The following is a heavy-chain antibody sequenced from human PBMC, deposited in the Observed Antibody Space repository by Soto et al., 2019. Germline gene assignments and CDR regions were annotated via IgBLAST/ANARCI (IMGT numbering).Heavy chain of an antibody. V-gene: IGHV3-11*06. CDR3: ARDGCTTGVCYLVPDY. J-gene: IGHJ4*02. CDR1: GFTLSDYY. CDR2: IISSSSYT. Sequence: EGSLRLSCAASGFTLSDYYMSWIRRAPGKGLEWVSYIISSSSYTNYADSVKGRFTISRDNAKNSLYLQMNTLRAEDTAVYYCARDGCTTGVCYLVPDYWHQGTLVTVSS. D-gene: IGHD2-8*01.